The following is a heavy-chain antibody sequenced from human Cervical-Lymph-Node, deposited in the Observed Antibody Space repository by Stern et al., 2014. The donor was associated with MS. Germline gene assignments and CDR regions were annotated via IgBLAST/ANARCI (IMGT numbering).Heavy chain of an antibody. V-gene: IGHV4-4*02. D-gene: IGHD3/OR15-3a*01. Sequence: QVQLQESGPGLVKPSGTLSLTCAVSGDSISSTTWWTWVRQSPGKGLEWIGKIHHSGIPDYSTSLKSRVPISLDTSKNQFSLRLNSVTAADTAMYFCARWRGTGLFDYWGQGAQVTVSS. CDR1: GDSISSTTW. J-gene: IGHJ4*02. CDR3: ARWRGTGLFDY. CDR2: IHHSGIP.